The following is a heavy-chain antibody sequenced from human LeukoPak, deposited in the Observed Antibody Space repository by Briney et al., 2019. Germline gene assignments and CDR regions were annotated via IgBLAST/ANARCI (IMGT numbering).Heavy chain of an antibody. Sequence: GAPLRLSCAASGFTFSSYAMSWVRQAPGKGLEWVSAISGSGGSTYYADSVKGRFTISRDNSKNTLYLQMNSLRAEDTAVYYCAIRRGYSYGEFDYWGQGTLVTVSS. CDR3: AIRRGYSYGEFDY. D-gene: IGHD5-18*01. V-gene: IGHV3-23*01. CDR2: ISGSGGST. CDR1: GFTFSSYA. J-gene: IGHJ4*02.